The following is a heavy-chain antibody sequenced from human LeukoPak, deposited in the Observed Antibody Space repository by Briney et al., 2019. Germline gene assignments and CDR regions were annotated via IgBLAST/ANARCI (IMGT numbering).Heavy chain of an antibody. Sequence: GGXLRLSCAGSGFTFDDYGMSWVRQAPGKGLEGVSGINWNGGSTDYADSVKGGFTISRENDKNSVYMQMNSLREEDTALYYCARVIPQLVGATTGFDYWGQGTLVTVSS. CDR3: ARVIPQLVGATTGFDY. CDR1: GFTFDDYG. V-gene: IGHV3-20*04. J-gene: IGHJ4*02. CDR2: INWNGGST. D-gene: IGHD1-26*01.